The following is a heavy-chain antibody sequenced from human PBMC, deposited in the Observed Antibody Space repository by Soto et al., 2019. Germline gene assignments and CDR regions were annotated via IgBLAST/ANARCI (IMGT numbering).Heavy chain of an antibody. Sequence: QVQLVQSGAEVKKPGSSVKVSCKASGGTFSSYTISWVRQAPGQGLEWMGRIIPILGIANYAKKFTGRVTITADKSTSTAYMELSSLRSEDTAVYYCSRRYDSSDYWGQGTLVTVSS. CDR2: IIPILGIA. CDR1: GGTFSSYT. CDR3: SRRYDSSDY. D-gene: IGHD3-22*01. V-gene: IGHV1-69*02. J-gene: IGHJ4*02.